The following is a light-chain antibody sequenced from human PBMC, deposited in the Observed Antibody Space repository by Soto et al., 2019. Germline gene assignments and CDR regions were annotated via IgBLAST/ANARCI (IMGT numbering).Light chain of an antibody. CDR1: QSVRNS. Sequence: EIVVTQSPATLSLSPGERATLSCTVSQSVRNSVGWFQQKPGQAPRLLIYDASDRASGVPARFSGSGFGTDFTLTISDLEPEDFAVYYCQQRGSWLWTFGQGTKVHIK. J-gene: IGKJ1*01. CDR3: QQRGSWLWT. V-gene: IGKV3-11*01. CDR2: DAS.